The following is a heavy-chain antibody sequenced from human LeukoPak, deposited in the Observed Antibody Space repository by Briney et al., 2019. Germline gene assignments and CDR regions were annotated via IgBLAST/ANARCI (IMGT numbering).Heavy chain of an antibody. CDR3: TRDYGDYKGDY. Sequence: SLRLSCTGSGFTFGDYALIWVRQAPGRGLEWVGFIRSKAYGGTTEYAASVKGRFTISRDDSKSIAYLQMDSLKTEDTAVYYCTRDYGDYKGDYWGQGTLVTVSS. CDR1: GFTFGDYA. CDR2: IRSKAYGGTT. D-gene: IGHD4-17*01. V-gene: IGHV3-49*04. J-gene: IGHJ4*02.